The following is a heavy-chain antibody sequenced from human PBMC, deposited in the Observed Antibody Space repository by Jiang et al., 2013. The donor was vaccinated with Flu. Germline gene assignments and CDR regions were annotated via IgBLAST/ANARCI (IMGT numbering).Heavy chain of an antibody. CDR1: GYTFTGYY. J-gene: IGHJ4*02. CDR2: INPNSGGT. V-gene: IGHV1-2*02. D-gene: IGHD5-18*01. CDR3: ARFVEGGYSYGLSTGIDY. Sequence: SGAEVKKPGASVKVSCKASGYTFTGYYMHWVRQAPGQGLEWMGWINPNSGGTNYAQKFQGRVTMTRDTSISTAYMELSRLRSDDTAVYYCARFVEGGYSYGLSTGIDYWGQGTLVTVSS.